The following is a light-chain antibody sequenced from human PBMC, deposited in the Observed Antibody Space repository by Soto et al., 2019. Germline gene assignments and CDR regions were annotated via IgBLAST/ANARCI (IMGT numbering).Light chain of an antibody. CDR1: QSIANR. Sequence: DIQMTQSPSTLSASVGDRVSITCRASQSIANRLAWYQQKPGKTPKLLIYGASTLESGVPSRFSGSGSGTDFTLTINNLQTDDLESDYCQQYNRSYTFGQGTKLEIK. J-gene: IGKJ2*01. CDR2: GAS. CDR3: QQYNRSYT. V-gene: IGKV1-5*01.